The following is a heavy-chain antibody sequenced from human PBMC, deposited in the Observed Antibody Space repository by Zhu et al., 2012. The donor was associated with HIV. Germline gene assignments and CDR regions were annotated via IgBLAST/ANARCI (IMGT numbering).Heavy chain of an antibody. Sequence: QVQLHESGPGLVKPSETLSLTCSVSDGSISSGNYYWSWIRQAPGKDLEWIGYISSSGTTSYNPSLKSRLILSLDTSNNQFSLKLTSVTAADVAIYFCARSPVHYYGDDKRWPDAFDMWGQGTMVTVSS. J-gene: IGHJ3*02. CDR1: DGSISSGNYY. V-gene: IGHV4-30-4*01. CDR2: ISSSGTT. D-gene: IGHD2-21*01. CDR3: ARSPVHYYGDDKRWPDAFDM.